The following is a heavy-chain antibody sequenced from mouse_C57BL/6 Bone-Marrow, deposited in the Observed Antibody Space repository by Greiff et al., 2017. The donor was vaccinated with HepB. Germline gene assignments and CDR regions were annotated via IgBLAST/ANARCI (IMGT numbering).Heavy chain of an antibody. V-gene: IGHV1-15*01. J-gene: IGHJ4*01. D-gene: IGHD3-2*02. CDR3: SQGAMDY. CDR2: IDPETGGT. Sequence: VQLQQSGAELVRPGASVTLSRKASGYTFTDYEMHWVKQTPVHGLEWIGAIDPETGGTAYNQKFKGKAILTADKSSSTAYMELRSLTSEDSAVYYCSQGAMDYWGQGTSVTVSS. CDR1: GYTFTDYE.